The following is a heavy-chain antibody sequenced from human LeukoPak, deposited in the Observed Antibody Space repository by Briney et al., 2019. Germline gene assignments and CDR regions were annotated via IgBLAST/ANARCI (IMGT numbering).Heavy chain of an antibody. Sequence: PSETLSLTCAVYGGSFSDNYWSWIRQPPGKGLEWIGEINHSGSTNYNPSLKSRVTISVDTSKNQFSLKLSSVTAADTAVYYCARVTGTLLRYMDVWGKGTTVTVSS. V-gene: IGHV4-34*01. J-gene: IGHJ6*03. CDR3: ARVTGTLLRYMDV. D-gene: IGHD1-1*01. CDR2: INHSGST. CDR1: GGSFSDNY.